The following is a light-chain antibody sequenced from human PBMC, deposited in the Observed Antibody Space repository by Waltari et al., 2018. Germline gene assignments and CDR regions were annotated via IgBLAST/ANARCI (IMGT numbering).Light chain of an antibody. CDR3: QHYYSPPWT. CDR1: QSVLYSSNNKNY. V-gene: IGKV4-1*01. CDR2: CAS. Sequence: DIVMTQSPDSLAVSLGERATINCKSSQSVLYSSNNKNYLAWYQQKPGQPPKLLIYCASTRESGVPDRFSGSGSGTDFTLTISSLQAEDVAVYYCQHYYSPPWTFGQGTKVEIK. J-gene: IGKJ1*01.